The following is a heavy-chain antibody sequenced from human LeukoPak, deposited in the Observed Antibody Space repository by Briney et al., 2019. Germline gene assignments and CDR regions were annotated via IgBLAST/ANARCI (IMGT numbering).Heavy chain of an antibody. V-gene: IGHV4-4*09. CDR2: IYTSGST. Sequence: SETLSLTCTVSGGSISSYYWSWIRQPPGKGLEWIGYIYTSGSTNYNPSLKSRITISVDTSKNQFSLKLSSVTAADTAVYYCARHRVDDFWSGYPDAFDIWGQGTMVTVSS. J-gene: IGHJ3*02. D-gene: IGHD3-3*01. CDR1: GGSISSYY. CDR3: ARHRVDDFWSGYPDAFDI.